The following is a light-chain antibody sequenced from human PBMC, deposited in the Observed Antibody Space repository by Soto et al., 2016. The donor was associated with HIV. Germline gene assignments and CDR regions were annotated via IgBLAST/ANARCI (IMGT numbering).Light chain of an antibody. CDR2: DNS. J-gene: IGLJ1*01. CDR3: QVWDSSSDHSGV. V-gene: IGLV3-21*03. Sequence: SYELPQPPSVSVAPGKTARITCGGNNIGTKSVHWYQQKAGQAPILVVYDNSHRPSGIPERFSGSNSGNTATLTINSVEAGDEADFYXQVWDSSSDHSGVFGTGTKVTV. CDR1: NIGTKS.